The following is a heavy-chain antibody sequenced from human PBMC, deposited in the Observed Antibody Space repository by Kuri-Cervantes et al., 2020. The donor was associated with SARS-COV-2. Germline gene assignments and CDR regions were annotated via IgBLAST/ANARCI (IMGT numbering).Heavy chain of an antibody. D-gene: IGHD3-22*01. CDR2: VCSGVTT. V-gene: IGHV3-23*03. CDR1: GFTFSSYA. J-gene: IGHJ5*02. CDR3: AKWGMYDSSGYGFDP. Sequence: GESLKISCAASGFTFSSYAMHWVRQAPGKGLEWVSVVCSGVTTYYADSVKGRFTISRDNSKNTLYLQMNSLRAEDTAVYYCAKWGMYDSSGYGFDPWGQGTLVTVSS.